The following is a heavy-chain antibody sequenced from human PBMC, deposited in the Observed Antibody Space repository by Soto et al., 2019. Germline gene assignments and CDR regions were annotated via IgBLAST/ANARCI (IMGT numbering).Heavy chain of an antibody. CDR1: GGTFSSYT. J-gene: IGHJ1*01. D-gene: IGHD3-3*01. CDR2: IIPILGIA. Sequence: GASVKVSCKASGGTFSSYTISWVRQAPGQGLEWMGRIIPILGIANYAQKFQGRVTMTRDTSISTAYMELSRLRSDDTAVYYCARTNYDFWSGYYQSQYFQHWGQGTLVTVSS. V-gene: IGHV1-69*02. CDR3: ARTNYDFWSGYYQSQYFQH.